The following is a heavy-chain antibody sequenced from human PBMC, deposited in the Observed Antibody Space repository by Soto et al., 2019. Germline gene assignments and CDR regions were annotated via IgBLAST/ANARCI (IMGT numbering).Heavy chain of an antibody. Sequence: GGSLRLSCAASGFTFSSYGMHWVRQAPGKGLEWVAVIWYDGSNKYYADSVKGRFTISRDNSKNTLYLQMNSLRAEDTAVYYCAREGVERRDSYGFYYFDYWGQGTQVTVSS. CDR3: AREGVERRDSYGFYYFDY. CDR1: GFTFSSYG. J-gene: IGHJ4*02. D-gene: IGHD5-18*01. V-gene: IGHV3-33*08. CDR2: IWYDGSNK.